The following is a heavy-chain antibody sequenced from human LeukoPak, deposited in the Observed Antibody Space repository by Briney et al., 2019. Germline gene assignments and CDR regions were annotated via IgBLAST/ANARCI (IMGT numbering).Heavy chain of an antibody. D-gene: IGHD4-17*01. CDR2: IYYSGST. J-gene: IGHJ3*01. CDR1: GGSISSYY. Sequence: SETLSLTCTVSGGSISSYYWSWIRQPPGKGLEWIGYIYYSGSTNYNPSLKSRVTISVDTSKNQFSLKLTSVTAADTAVYYCARVPPDYNDLHDALDLWGQGTVVTVSS. CDR3: ARVPPDYNDLHDALDL. V-gene: IGHV4-59*01.